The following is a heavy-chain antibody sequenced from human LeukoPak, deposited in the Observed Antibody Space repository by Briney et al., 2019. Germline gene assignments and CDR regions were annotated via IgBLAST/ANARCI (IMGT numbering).Heavy chain of an antibody. V-gene: IGHV3-33*06. Sequence: PGGSLRLSCAASGFTFSSYGMHWVRQAPGKGLEWVAVIWYDGSNKYYADSVKGRFTISRDNSKNTLYLQMDSLRAEDTAVYYCAKSSGQVRGIIDYWGQGTLVTVSS. J-gene: IGHJ4*02. CDR1: GFTFSSYG. D-gene: IGHD3-10*01. CDR3: AKSSGQVRGIIDY. CDR2: IWYDGSNK.